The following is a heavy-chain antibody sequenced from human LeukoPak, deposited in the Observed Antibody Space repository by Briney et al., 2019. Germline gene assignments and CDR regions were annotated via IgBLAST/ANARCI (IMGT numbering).Heavy chain of an antibody. Sequence: PSETLSLTCTVSGGSISSYSWSWVRQPAGKGLEWIGRIYSTNYNPSLKSRVTISVDTSKNQFSLKLSSVTAADTAVYYCARAKMVFGVVSFFDYWGQGTLVTVSS. CDR1: GGSISSYS. V-gene: IGHV4-4*07. CDR2: IYST. J-gene: IGHJ4*02. D-gene: IGHD3-3*01. CDR3: ARAKMVFGVVSFFDY.